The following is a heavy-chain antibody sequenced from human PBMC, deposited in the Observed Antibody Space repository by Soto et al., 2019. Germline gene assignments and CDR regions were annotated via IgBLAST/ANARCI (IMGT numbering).Heavy chain of an antibody. D-gene: IGHD4-17*01. CDR1: GFTVSSNY. CDR3: ARDYGDYGDYYYYYMDV. V-gene: IGHV3-53*04. Sequence: GGSLRLSCAASGFTVSSNYMSWVRQAPGKGLEWVSVIYSGGSTYYADSVKGRFTISRHNSKNTLYLQMNSLRAEDTAVYYCARDYGDYGDYYYYYMDVWGKGTTVTVSS. CDR2: IYSGGST. J-gene: IGHJ6*03.